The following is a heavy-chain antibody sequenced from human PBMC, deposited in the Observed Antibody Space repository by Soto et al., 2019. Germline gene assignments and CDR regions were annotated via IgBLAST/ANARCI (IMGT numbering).Heavy chain of an antibody. CDR1: GGSISSTNL. J-gene: IGHJ6*02. CDR2: IYHTGST. CDR3: AREPGYYGSGSYGYYYYYGMDV. V-gene: IGHV4-4*02. D-gene: IGHD3-10*01. Sequence: PSETLSLTCAVSGGSISSTNLWTWVRQPPGKGLEWIGEIYHTGSTTFNPSLKSRVTISVDTSKNQFSLKLSSVTAADTAVYYCAREPGYYGSGSYGYYYYYGMDVWGQGTTVTVS.